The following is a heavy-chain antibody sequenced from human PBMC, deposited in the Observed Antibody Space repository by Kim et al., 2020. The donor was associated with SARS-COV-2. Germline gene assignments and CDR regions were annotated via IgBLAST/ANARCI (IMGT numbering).Heavy chain of an antibody. Sequence: DSVKGRFTNSRDNSKKPLLLQIDRLRAEDTAVYYCAREYCSSTSCFNFDYWGQGTLVTVSS. D-gene: IGHD2-2*01. CDR3: AREYCSSTSCFNFDY. V-gene: IGHV3-30*07. J-gene: IGHJ4*02.